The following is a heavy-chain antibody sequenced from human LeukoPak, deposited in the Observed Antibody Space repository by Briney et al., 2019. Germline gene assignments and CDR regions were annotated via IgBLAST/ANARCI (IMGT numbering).Heavy chain of an antibody. Sequence: GGSLRLSCAASGFTFSSFGMHWVRQAPGKGLEWVAVISYDGSNKYYAASVKGRFTISRDNSKNTLYVQVNSLGTEDTAAYYCAKGSNYDSSGSLYFDYWGQGTLVTVSS. J-gene: IGHJ4*02. CDR2: ISYDGSNK. CDR1: GFTFSSFG. V-gene: IGHV3-30*18. D-gene: IGHD3-22*01. CDR3: AKGSNYDSSGSLYFDY.